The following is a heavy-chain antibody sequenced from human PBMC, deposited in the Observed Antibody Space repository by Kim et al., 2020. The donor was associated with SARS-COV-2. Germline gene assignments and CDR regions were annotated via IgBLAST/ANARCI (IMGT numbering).Heavy chain of an antibody. V-gene: IGHV3-23*01. CDR3: AKAGQRPVWGYFVY. D-gene: IGHD6-25*01. CDR1: GFTFTSYA. J-gene: IGHJ4*02. Sequence: GGSLRLSCTASGFTFTSYAMTWVRQAPGKGLEWVSGISDSGGRTYYGDPVRGRFTIFRDNSKSTLYLQLNTLRVEDTALYYCAKAGQRPVWGYFVYWGQG. CDR2: ISDSGGRT.